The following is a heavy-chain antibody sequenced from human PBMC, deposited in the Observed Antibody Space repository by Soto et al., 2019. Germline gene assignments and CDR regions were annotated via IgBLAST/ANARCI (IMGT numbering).Heavy chain of an antibody. CDR3: ARDRFLEWLGYYGIDF. V-gene: IGHV1-2*04. CDR1: GYTFTGYY. CDR2: INPNSGGT. D-gene: IGHD3-3*01. J-gene: IGHJ6*04. Sequence: ASVKVSCKASGYTFTGYYMHWVRQAPGQGLEWMGWINPNSGGTNYAQKFQGWVTMTRDTSISTAYMELSRLRSDDTAVYYCARDRFLEWLGYYGIDFWGKGTTVTVS.